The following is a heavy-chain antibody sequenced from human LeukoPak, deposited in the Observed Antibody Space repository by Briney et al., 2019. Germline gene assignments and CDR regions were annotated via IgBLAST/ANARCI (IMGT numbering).Heavy chain of an antibody. Sequence: SETLSLTCVVSGGSVSGYHWGWIRQPPGRGLEWIGYVYYSGSTNYNPSFKSRITISVDTSRNQFSLQLSSVTAADTAVYYCARIHRYCSGGACYVLDNWGQGTLVAVSS. D-gene: IGHD2-15*01. V-gene: IGHV4-59*02. CDR2: VYYSGST. J-gene: IGHJ4*02. CDR3: ARIHRYCSGGACYVLDN. CDR1: GGSVSGYH.